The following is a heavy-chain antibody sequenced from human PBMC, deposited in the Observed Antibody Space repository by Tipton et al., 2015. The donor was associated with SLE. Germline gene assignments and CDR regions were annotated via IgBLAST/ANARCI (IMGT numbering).Heavy chain of an antibody. Sequence: VQLVQSGAEVKKSGESLKISCEGSGYSFSGYWIGWVRQMPGKGLEWMGIIYPDDSDTRYSPSFQGQVTISADKSIRTAYLQWSSLKASDTGMYHCARYMGDTLVKSWFDPWGQGTLVTVSS. D-gene: IGHD3-22*01. CDR3: ARYMGDTLVKSWFDP. J-gene: IGHJ5*02. CDR2: IYPDDSDT. V-gene: IGHV5-51*03. CDR1: GYSFSGYW.